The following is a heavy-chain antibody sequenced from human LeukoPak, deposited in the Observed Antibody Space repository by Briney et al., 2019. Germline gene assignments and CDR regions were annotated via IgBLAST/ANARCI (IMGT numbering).Heavy chain of an antibody. J-gene: IGHJ4*02. D-gene: IGHD2-2*01. Sequence: GGSLRLSCAASGFTFSKYGMHWVRQAPGKGLEWVTVIANDGRDKKYGDSVKGRFTTSRDNSKNTMYLQMDSLRAEDTAVYYCARDGRMGPAAYYFDYWGQGTLVTVSS. V-gene: IGHV3-30*03. CDR2: IANDGRDK. CDR3: ARDGRMGPAAYYFDY. CDR1: GFTFSKYG.